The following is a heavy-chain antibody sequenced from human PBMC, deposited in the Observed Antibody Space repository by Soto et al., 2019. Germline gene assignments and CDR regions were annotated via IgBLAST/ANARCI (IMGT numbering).Heavy chain of an antibody. CDR3: ARDLGDIVVVVAATNYYYGMDV. V-gene: IGHV3-30-3*01. CDR1: GFTFSSYA. J-gene: IGHJ6*02. CDR2: ISYDGSNK. D-gene: IGHD2-15*01. Sequence: GGSLRLSCAASGFTFSSYAMHWVRQAPGKGLEWVAVISYDGSNKYYADSVKGRFTISRDNSKNTLYLQMNSLRAEDTAVYYCARDLGDIVVVVAATNYYYGMDVWGQGTTVTVSS.